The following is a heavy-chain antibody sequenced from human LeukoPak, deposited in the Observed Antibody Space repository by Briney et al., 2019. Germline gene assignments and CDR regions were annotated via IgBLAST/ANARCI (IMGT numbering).Heavy chain of an antibody. Sequence: GGSLRLSCAASGFTFSSYSMNWVRQAPGKGLEWVSCISSSSSTIYYADSVKGRFTISRDNAKNSLYLQMNSLRAEDTAVYYCARVTPHYDILTGYYMAGYFDYWGQGTLVTVSS. CDR2: ISSSSSTI. D-gene: IGHD3-9*01. CDR1: GFTFSSYS. CDR3: ARVTPHYDILTGYYMAGYFDY. J-gene: IGHJ4*02. V-gene: IGHV3-48*04.